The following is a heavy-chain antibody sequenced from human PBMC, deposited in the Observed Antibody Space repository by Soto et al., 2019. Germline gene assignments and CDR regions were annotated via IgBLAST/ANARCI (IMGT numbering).Heavy chain of an antibody. CDR1: GFTFNYFE. D-gene: IGHD2-15*01. CDR3: ARGCGRFNY. V-gene: IGHV3-48*03. J-gene: IGHJ4*02. Sequence: PGGSLRLSCGVSGFTFNYFEMNWVRQAPGKGPEWLAYIDGSGATKKYADSVRCRFTISRDNPNNSLCLQMSSLSAADTAIYYCARGCGRFNYGGQCTLFSASS. CDR2: IDGSGATK.